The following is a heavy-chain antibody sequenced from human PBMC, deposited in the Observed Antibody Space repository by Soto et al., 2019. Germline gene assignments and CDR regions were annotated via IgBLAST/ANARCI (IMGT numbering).Heavy chain of an antibody. D-gene: IGHD3-10*01. J-gene: IGHJ6*02. V-gene: IGHV3-23*05. CDR2: MNGAATST. CDR1: GFTLTYA. CDR3: ARGGADHYNYGMDV. Sequence: QLSESGGGLLQPGGSLTLSCAASGFTLTYAMTWVRQPPGKGLEWVSSMNGAATSTSYADSVKGRFTMSRDNSKNTLYLEMNTLRTEDTAVYYCARGGADHYNYGMDVWGQGTTVIVSS.